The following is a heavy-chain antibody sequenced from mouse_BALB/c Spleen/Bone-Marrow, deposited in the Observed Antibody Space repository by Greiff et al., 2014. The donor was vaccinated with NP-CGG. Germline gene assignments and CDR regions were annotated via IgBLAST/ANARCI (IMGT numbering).Heavy chain of an antibody. Sequence: EVKLEESGGGLVQPGGSLKLSCAASGFDFSRHWMSWVRQAPGKGLEWIGEINPDSSTINYTPSLKDKFIISRDNAKNTLYLQMRKVRSEDTALYYCARQGYYGYSDYWGQGTTLTVSS. D-gene: IGHD1-2*01. CDR1: GFDFSRHW. CDR2: INPDSSTI. J-gene: IGHJ2*01. V-gene: IGHV4-1*02. CDR3: ARQGYYGYSDY.